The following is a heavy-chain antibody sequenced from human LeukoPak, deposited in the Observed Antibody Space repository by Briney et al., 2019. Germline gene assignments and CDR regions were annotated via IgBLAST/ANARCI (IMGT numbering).Heavy chain of an antibody. CDR3: GRGPKAGGPHHDMDV. V-gene: IGHV1-69*06. D-gene: IGHD2-15*01. J-gene: IGHJ6*02. CDR1: GGTFSTYA. CDR2: IIPIFGTT. Sequence: ASVKVSCKASGGTFSTYAITWVRQAPGQGLEWMGGIIPIFGTTNYAQKFQGRVTIIADKSTSTAYMELRSLSSDDTAVYYCGRGPKAGGPHHDMDVWGRGTTVTVSS.